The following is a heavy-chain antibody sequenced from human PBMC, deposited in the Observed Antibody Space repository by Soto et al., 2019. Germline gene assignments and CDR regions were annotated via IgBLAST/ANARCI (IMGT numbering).Heavy chain of an antibody. CDR1: GYSFTSYW. Sequence: GESLEISCKGSGYSFTSYWIGWVRQMPGKGLEWMGIIYPGDSDTRYSPSFQGQVTISADKSISSAYLQWSSLKASDTAMYYCARQKRYCTSASCYRDYYYYGLDVWGQGTTVTVSS. CDR2: IYPGDSDT. CDR3: ARQKRYCTSASCYRDYYYYGLDV. V-gene: IGHV5-51*01. J-gene: IGHJ6*02. D-gene: IGHD2-2*01.